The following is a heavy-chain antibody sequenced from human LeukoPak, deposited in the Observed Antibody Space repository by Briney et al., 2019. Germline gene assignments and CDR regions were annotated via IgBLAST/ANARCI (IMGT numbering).Heavy chain of an antibody. CDR1: GYTFTSYG. D-gene: IGHD3-22*01. V-gene: IGHV1-18*01. CDR3: ARIKYYYDSSGYYLDY. Sequence: ASVKVSCKASGYTFTSYGISWVRQAPGQGLEWMGWISAYNGNTNYAQKLQGRVTMTTDTSTSTAYMELSSLRSEDTAVYYCARIKYYYDSSGYYLDYWGQGTLVTVSS. CDR2: ISAYNGNT. J-gene: IGHJ4*02.